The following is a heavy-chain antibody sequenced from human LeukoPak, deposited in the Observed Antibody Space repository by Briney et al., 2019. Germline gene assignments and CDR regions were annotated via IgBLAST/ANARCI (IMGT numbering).Heavy chain of an antibody. D-gene: IGHD2-15*01. V-gene: IGHV1-18*01. CDR1: GYTFTSYV. CDR2: ISAYNGNT. Sequence: GASVKVSCKASGYTFTSYVISWVRQAPGQGLEWMGWISAYNGNTNYAQKLQGRVTMTTDTSTSTAYMELRSLRSDDTAVYYCARDQCRGSCYSNWFDPWGQGTLVTVSS. J-gene: IGHJ5*02. CDR3: ARDQCRGSCYSNWFDP.